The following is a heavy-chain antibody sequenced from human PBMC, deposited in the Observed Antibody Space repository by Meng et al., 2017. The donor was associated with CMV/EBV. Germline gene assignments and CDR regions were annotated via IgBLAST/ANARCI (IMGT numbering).Heavy chain of an antibody. J-gene: IGHJ6*02. CDR1: GGSISSYY. D-gene: IGHD2-2*01. CDR2: IYYSGST. CDR3: ARSLVVVPAVQTYYYYYGMDV. Sequence: SETLSLTCTVSGGSISSYYWSWIRQPPGKGLEWIGYIYYSGSTNYNPSLKSRVTISVETSKNQFSLKLSSVTAADTAVYYCARSLVVVPAVQTYYYYYGMDVWGQGTTVTVSS. V-gene: IGHV4-59*01.